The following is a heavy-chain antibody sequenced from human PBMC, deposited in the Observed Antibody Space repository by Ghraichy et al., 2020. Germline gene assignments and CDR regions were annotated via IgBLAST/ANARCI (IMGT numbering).Heavy chain of an antibody. CDR2: ISGSGGST. D-gene: IGHD2-2*01. V-gene: IGHV3-23*01. CDR3: AKEGDIVVVPAAIWFDP. Sequence: GGSLRLSCAASGFTFSSYAMSWVRQAPGKGLEWVSAISGSGGSTYYADSVKGRFTISRDNSKNTLYLQMNSLRAEDTAVYYCAKEGDIVVVPAAIWFDPWGQGTLVTVSS. J-gene: IGHJ5*02. CDR1: GFTFSSYA.